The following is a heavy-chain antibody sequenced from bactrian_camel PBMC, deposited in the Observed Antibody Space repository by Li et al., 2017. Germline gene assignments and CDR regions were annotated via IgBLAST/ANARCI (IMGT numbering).Heavy chain of an antibody. J-gene: IGHJ4*01. V-gene: IGHV3S53*01. CDR3: AADRSGLYCASRTGFDY. CDR1: GSGFTGGFC. CDR2: IGDDGRT. Sequence: VQLVESGGGSVQPGGSLRLSCAASGSGFTGGFCMAWFRQTTGKEREGVAAIGDDGRTNYVDSVKGRFSISKANGGKTLYLQMSSLKPEDTAMYYCAADRSGLYCASRTGFDYWGQGTQVTVS. D-gene: IGHD2*01.